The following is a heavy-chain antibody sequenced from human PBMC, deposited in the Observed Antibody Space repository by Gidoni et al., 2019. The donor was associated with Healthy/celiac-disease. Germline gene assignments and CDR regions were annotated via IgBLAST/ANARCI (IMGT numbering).Heavy chain of an antibody. D-gene: IGHD3-22*01. Sequence: EVQLLESGGGLVQPGGSLRLSCAASGFTFSSYAMSWVRQAPGKGLEWVSAISGSGGSTYYADSVKGRFTISRDNSKNTLYLQMNSLRAEDTAVYYCAKDGDLEYYYDSSKDYWGQGTLVTVSS. J-gene: IGHJ4*02. CDR2: ISGSGGST. CDR1: GFTFSSYA. V-gene: IGHV3-23*01. CDR3: AKDGDLEYYYDSSKDY.